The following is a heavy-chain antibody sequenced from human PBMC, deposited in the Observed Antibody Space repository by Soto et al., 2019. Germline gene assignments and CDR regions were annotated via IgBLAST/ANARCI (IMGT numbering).Heavy chain of an antibody. D-gene: IGHD3-3*01. V-gene: IGHV3-48*01. CDR2: ISSSSRSL. J-gene: IGHJ4*02. CDR3: AKQVEWFIPTTFDY. Sequence: GGPLRPSGAASGATFSSYSRYWVRQAPGKGLEWVSSISSSSRSLYYADPVKGRCTIPRDNSKNTLYLQMNSLRAEDTAVYYCAKQVEWFIPTTFDYWGRGTLGTVS. CDR1: GATFSSYS.